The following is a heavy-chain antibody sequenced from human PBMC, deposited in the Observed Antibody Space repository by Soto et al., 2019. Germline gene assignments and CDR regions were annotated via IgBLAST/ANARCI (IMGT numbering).Heavy chain of an antibody. Sequence: QVQLVQSGAEVKKPGASVKVSCKASGYTFTSYGISWVRQAPGQGLEWMGWISAYNGNTNYAQKLQGRDTMTTDTSTSTAYMELRSLRSDDTAVYYCARDLGDYYDREQNAFDIWGQGTMVTVSS. D-gene: IGHD3-22*01. V-gene: IGHV1-18*01. CDR1: GYTFTSYG. CDR3: ARDLGDYYDREQNAFDI. CDR2: ISAYNGNT. J-gene: IGHJ3*02.